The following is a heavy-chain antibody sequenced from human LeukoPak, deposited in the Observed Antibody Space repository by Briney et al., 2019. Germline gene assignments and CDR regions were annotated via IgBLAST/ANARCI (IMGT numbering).Heavy chain of an antibody. Sequence: ASVKVSCKVSGYTLTELSMQWVRQAPGKGLEWMGGFDPEDGETVYAQKFQGRVTITADESTSTAYMELRSLRSDDTAVYYCARDKRYYDFWSGYSPDYWGQGTLVTVSS. CDR2: FDPEDGET. CDR1: GYTLTELS. V-gene: IGHV1-24*01. CDR3: ARDKRYYDFWSGYSPDY. D-gene: IGHD3-3*01. J-gene: IGHJ4*02.